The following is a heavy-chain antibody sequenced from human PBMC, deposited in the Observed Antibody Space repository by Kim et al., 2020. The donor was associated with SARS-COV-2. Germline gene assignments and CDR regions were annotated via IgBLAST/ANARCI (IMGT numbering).Heavy chain of an antibody. D-gene: IGHD3-16*01. J-gene: IGHJ4*02. CDR3: ARRQKGGKDY. V-gene: IGHV3-11*06. Sequence: SETNDAESVKGRFPISRDNTQNSLHLQMNSLRAEDTGVYYCARRQKGGKDYWGQGTLVTGSS. CDR2: SET.